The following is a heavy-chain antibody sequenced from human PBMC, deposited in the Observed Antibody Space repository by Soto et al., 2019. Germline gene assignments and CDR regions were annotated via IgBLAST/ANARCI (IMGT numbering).Heavy chain of an antibody. D-gene: IGHD3-22*01. CDR3: ARGTPYYDSSGYPGPSYYFDY. CDR1: GCSISSGVYY. Sequence: SSETLSLTCPVSGCSISSGVYYWSWIRQHPGKGLEWIGYIYYSGSTYYNPSLKSRVTISVDTSKNQFSLKLSSVTAADTAVYYCARGTPYYDSSGYPGPSYYFDYWGQGTLVTVSS. J-gene: IGHJ4*02. V-gene: IGHV4-31*03. CDR2: IYYSGST.